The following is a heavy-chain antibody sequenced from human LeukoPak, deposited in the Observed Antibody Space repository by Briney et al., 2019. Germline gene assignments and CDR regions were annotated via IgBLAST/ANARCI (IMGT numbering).Heavy chain of an antibody. CDR3: AGLDCSGGSCYWSENYYMDV. CDR1: GFTFSSYS. CDR2: ISSSSYI. Sequence: GGSLRLSCAASGFTFSSYSMNWVRQAPGKGLEWVSSISSSSYIYYADSVKGRFTISRDNAKNSLYLQMNSLRAEDTAVYYCAGLDCSGGSCYWSENYYMDVWGKGTTVTVSS. J-gene: IGHJ6*03. V-gene: IGHV3-21*01. D-gene: IGHD2-15*01.